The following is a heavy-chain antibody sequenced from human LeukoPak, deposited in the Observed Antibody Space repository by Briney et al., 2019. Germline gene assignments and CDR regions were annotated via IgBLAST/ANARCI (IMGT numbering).Heavy chain of an antibody. D-gene: IGHD3-3*01. V-gene: IGHV3-33*06. CDR1: GFTFSSYG. CDR2: IWYDGSNK. CDR3: AKVTKRYYDFWSGYLPPYYYMDV. Sequence: GGSLRLSCAASGFTFSSYGMHWVRQAPGKGLEGVAVIWYDGSNKYYADSVKGRFTISRDNSKNTLYLQMNSLRAEDTAVYYCAKVTKRYYDFWSGYLPPYYYMDVWGKGTTVTVSS. J-gene: IGHJ6*03.